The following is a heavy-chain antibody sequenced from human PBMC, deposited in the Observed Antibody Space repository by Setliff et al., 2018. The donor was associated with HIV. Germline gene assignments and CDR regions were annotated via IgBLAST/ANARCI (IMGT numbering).Heavy chain of an antibody. Sequence: PGGSLRLSCAASGFTFVNHDIVWVRHAPGKGLEWVSHIGTAGDSYYLDSVKGRFTISREDARNSGYLQMNSLRDDDTAVYFCARTAYYRDSSGYYSVAFDMWGQGTMVTVSS. D-gene: IGHD3-22*01. CDR2: IGTAGDS. CDR1: GFTFVNHD. V-gene: IGHV3-13*01. CDR3: ARTAYYRDSSGYYSVAFDM. J-gene: IGHJ3*02.